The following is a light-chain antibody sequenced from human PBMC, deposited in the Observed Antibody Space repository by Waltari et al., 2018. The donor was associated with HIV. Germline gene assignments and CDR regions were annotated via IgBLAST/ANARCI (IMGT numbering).Light chain of an antibody. CDR1: SSNIGSNT. J-gene: IGLJ2*01. CDR2: SNN. V-gene: IGLV1-44*01. CDR3: AAWDDSLSVV. Sequence: QSVLTQPPSASGTPGQRVTISCSGSSSNIGSNTVNWYQQLPGTAPKLLIYSNNQRPSGVPDRFSGSNSGTSASLAISGLQSEDEADYYCAAWDDSLSVVFGGGTKLTVL.